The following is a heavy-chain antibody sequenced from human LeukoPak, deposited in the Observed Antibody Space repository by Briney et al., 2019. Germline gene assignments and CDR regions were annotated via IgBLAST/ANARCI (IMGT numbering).Heavy chain of an antibody. CDR3: ARWARVVVVPAAITHNSYYYGMDV. J-gene: IGHJ6*02. CDR1: GGTFSSYA. CDR2: IIPILGIA. Sequence: SVKVSCKASGGTFSSYAISWVRQAPGQGLEWMGRIIPILGIANYAQKFQGRVTITADKSTSTAYMELSSLRSEDTAVYYCARWARVVVVPAAITHNSYYYGMDVWGQGTTVTVSS. D-gene: IGHD2-2*01. V-gene: IGHV1-69*04.